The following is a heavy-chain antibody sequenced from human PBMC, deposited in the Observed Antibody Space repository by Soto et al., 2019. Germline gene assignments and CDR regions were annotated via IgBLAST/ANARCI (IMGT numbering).Heavy chain of an antibody. V-gene: IGHV3-30-3*01. J-gene: IGHJ4*02. D-gene: IGHD3-16*01. CDR1: GFTFSKFA. Sequence: PWGSLRLSCAASGFTFSKFAMHWVRQPPGKGLEWVTVISYNGSSEYYADSVKGRFTISKDNSRNTLYLQMNSLRPEDTALYYCARGGGRYADYVDNWGQGTRVNVA. CDR3: ARGGGRYADYVDN. CDR2: ISYNGSSE.